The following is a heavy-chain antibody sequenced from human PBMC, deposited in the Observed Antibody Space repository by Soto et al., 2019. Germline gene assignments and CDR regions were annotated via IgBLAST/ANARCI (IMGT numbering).Heavy chain of an antibody. CDR2: ISYDGSNK. CDR1: GFTFSSYA. Sequence: LRLSCAASGFTFSSYAMHWVRQAPGKGLEWVAVISYDGSNKYYADSVKGRFTISRDNSKNTLYLQMNSLRAEDTAVYYCARDLVPAATRHSGVWFDPWGQGTLVTVSS. V-gene: IGHV3-30-3*01. D-gene: IGHD2-2*01. CDR3: ARDLVPAATRHSGVWFDP. J-gene: IGHJ5*02.